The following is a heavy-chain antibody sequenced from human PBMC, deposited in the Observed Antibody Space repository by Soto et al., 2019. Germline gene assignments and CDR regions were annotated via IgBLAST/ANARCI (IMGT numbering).Heavy chain of an antibody. CDR1: VSSVTRSDYY. CDR2: MVDSGLT. Sequence: SEPLSLTCSVCVSSVTRSDYYGACMRQPPGKGLDWMGSMVDSGLTYYTPSLKSRVPLSVDTSKNQFAVRLNSVTAAETAVYYCAPLSVSLSGPYGIHVWGQGTTVTVSS. V-gene: IGHV4-39*01. CDR3: APLSVSLSGPYGIHV. D-gene: IGHD2-15*01. J-gene: IGHJ6*02.